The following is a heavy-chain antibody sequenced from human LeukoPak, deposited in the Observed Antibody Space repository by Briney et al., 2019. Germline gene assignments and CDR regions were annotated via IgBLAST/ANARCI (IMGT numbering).Heavy chain of an antibody. CDR2: IYHSGST. V-gene: IGHV4-4*02. CDR1: GGSISSSNW. CDR3: AAYDSFLYYFDY. J-gene: IGHJ4*02. Sequence: SETLSLTCAVSGGSISSSNWWSWVRQPPGKGLEWIGEIYHSGSTNYNPSLKSRVTISVDTSKNQFSLKLSSVTAADTAVYYCAAYDSFLYYFDYWGQGTLVTVSS. D-gene: IGHD3-22*01.